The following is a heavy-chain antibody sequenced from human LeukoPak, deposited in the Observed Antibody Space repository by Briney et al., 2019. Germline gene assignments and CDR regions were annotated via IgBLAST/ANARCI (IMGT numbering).Heavy chain of an antibody. D-gene: IGHD3-10*01. CDR3: ARDGGSGSRHFDY. Sequence: SQTLSLTCAVSGGSISSGSYSWSWIRQPPGKGLEWIGYIYHIGNTYYNPSLKSRVTMSVDRSKNQFSLKLSSVTAADTAVYYCARDGGSGSRHFDYWGQGTLVTVSS. CDR2: IYHIGNT. CDR1: GGSISSGSYS. V-gene: IGHV4-30-2*01. J-gene: IGHJ4*02.